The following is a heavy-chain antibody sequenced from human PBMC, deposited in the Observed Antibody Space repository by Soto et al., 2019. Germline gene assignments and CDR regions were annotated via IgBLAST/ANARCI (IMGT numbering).Heavy chain of an antibody. Sequence: GASVKVSCKASGGTFSSYTISWVRQAPGQGLEWMGRIIPILGIANYAQKFQGRVTITADKSTSTAYMELSSLRSEDTAVYYCASSRPYGASVSTCYWGQGPLVTVSS. CDR1: GGTFSSYT. CDR3: ASSRPYGASVSTCY. J-gene: IGHJ4*02. D-gene: IGHD4-17*01. CDR2: IIPILGIA. V-gene: IGHV1-69*02.